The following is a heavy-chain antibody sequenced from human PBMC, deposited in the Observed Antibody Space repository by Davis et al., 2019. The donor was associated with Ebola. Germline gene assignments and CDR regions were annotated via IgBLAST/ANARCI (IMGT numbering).Heavy chain of an antibody. V-gene: IGHV4-59*08. J-gene: IGHJ3*02. CDR1: GGSFSAYY. CDR2: IYYSGST. Sequence: MPSETLSLTCAVYGGSFSAYYWTWIRQPPGKGLEWIGYIYYSGSTYYNPSLKSRVTISVDTSKNQFSLKLSSVTAADTAVYYCARARRIVVVTDAFDIWGQGTMVTVSS. CDR3: ARARRIVVVTDAFDI. D-gene: IGHD3-22*01.